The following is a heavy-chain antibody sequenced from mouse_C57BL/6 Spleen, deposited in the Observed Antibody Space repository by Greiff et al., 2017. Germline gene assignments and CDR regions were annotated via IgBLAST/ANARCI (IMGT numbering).Heavy chain of an antibody. J-gene: IGHJ4*01. CDR2: IDPSDSYT. V-gene: IGHV1-69*01. CDR1: GYTFTSYW. Sequence: QVQLQQPGAELVMPGASVKLSCKASGYTFTSYWMHWVKQRPGQGLEWIGEIDPSDSYTNYNQKFKGKSTLTVDKSSSTAYMQLSSLTSEESAVYYCARMYGKRAMDYWGQGTSGPGTS. CDR3: ARMYGKRAMDY. D-gene: IGHD2-10*02.